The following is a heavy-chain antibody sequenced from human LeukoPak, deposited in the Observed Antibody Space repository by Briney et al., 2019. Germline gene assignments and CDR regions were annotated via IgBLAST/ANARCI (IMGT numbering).Heavy chain of an antibody. CDR3: AKVMNGGGFPPPTFDY. CDR1: GFTFSSYV. V-gene: IGHV3-30*18. J-gene: IGHJ4*02. CDR2: ISYDGNNK. Sequence: GGSLRLSCAASGFTFSSYVMHWVRQAPGKGLEWVAVISYDGNNKYYADSVKGRFTISRDNSKNTLFLQMNSRRAEDTAGCYVAKVMNGGGFPPPTFDYWGQGTLVTVSS. D-gene: IGHD3-16*01.